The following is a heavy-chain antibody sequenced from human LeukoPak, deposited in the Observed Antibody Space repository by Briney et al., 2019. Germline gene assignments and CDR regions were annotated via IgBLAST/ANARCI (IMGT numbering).Heavy chain of an antibody. CDR1: GFIFSHYE. Sequence: PGWSLTLSCAASGFIFSHYEMNWVRQAAGKGLEWVSFISSSGSTIYYADSVRGRSVISRDIDKNSLYLQMNRLRAEDTAVYYCARGSEIVGASTVYWYFDLWGRGTLVTVSS. V-gene: IGHV3-48*03. CDR2: ISSSGSTI. J-gene: IGHJ2*01. CDR3: ARGSEIVGASTVYWYFDL. D-gene: IGHD1-26*01.